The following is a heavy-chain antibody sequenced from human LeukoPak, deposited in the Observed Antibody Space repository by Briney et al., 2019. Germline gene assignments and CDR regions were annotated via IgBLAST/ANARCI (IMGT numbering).Heavy chain of an antibody. D-gene: IGHD1-7*01. V-gene: IGHV3-15*04. CDR2: TVSEIDGGTT. J-gene: IGHJ6*02. CDR1: GFTFNYAW. CDR3: TTDEDWNYARKDV. Sequence: GGSLRLSCAASGFTFNYAWMSWVRQVPGKGLEWVGQTVSEIDGGTTDYATPVKGRFTISRDDSKSTLYLQMNSLKIEDTAVYYCTTDEDWNYARKDVWGQGATVIVSS.